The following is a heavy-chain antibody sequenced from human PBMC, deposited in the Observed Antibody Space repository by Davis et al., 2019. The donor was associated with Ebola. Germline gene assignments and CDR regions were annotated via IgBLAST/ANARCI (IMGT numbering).Heavy chain of an antibody. V-gene: IGHV3-23*01. J-gene: IGHJ6*04. Sequence: GGSLRLSCAASGFTFSLYAINFVRQAPGKGLEWVSSITGSGGRSYYADSVKGRFTISRDNSKNTLYLQMNSLRAEDTAVYYCAKDRAYCGGDCPDYYFYGMDVWGKGTTVTVSS. CDR1: GFTFSLYA. CDR2: ITGSGGRS. CDR3: AKDRAYCGGDCPDYYFYGMDV. D-gene: IGHD2-21*02.